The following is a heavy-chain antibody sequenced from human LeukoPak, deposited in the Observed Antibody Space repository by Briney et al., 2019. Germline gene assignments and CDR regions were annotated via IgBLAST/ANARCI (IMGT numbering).Heavy chain of an antibody. CDR3: ARDLLPGAPDYFDY. CDR1: GFAFNTQA. CDR2: IAHDETNR. J-gene: IGHJ4*02. D-gene: IGHD2-2*01. V-gene: IGHV3-30*04. Sequence: GGSLRLSCVASGFAFNTQAMHWVRQTPGKGLEWVAVIAHDETNRFYADSVKGRFTISRDNSMNTLYLRMNSLRPEDTAVYFCARDLLPGAPDYFDYWGQGTLVTVSS.